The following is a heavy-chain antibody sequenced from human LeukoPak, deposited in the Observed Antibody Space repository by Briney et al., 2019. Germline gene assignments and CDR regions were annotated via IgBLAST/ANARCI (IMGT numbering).Heavy chain of an antibody. J-gene: IGHJ3*02. V-gene: IGHV3-7*01. CDR2: IKQDGSEK. CDR3: AKETGGGVIVDGAFDI. CDR1: GFTFSSYW. D-gene: IGHD3-16*01. Sequence: PGGSLRLSCAASGFTFSSYWMSWVRQAPGKGLEWVANIKQDGSEKYHVDSVKGRFTISRDNAKNSLYLQMNSLRAEDTAVYYWAKETGGGVIVDGAFDIWGQGTMVTVSS.